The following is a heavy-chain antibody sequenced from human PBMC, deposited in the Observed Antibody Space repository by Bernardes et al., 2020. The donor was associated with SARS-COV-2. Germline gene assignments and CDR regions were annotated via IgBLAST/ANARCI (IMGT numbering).Heavy chain of an antibody. J-gene: IGHJ4*02. CDR3: VRLWYYYDSSGYYSFFDY. CDR2: IYYRGST. V-gene: IGHV4-39*01. Sequence: SETLSLTCTVSGGSISSSNYNWGWIRQPPGKGLEWIGSIYYRGSTYYNPSLKSRVTISVDTSKNQFSLKLTSVTAADTAVYYCVRLWYYYDSSGYYSFFDYWGQGTLVTVSS. CDR1: GGSISSSNYN. D-gene: IGHD3-22*01.